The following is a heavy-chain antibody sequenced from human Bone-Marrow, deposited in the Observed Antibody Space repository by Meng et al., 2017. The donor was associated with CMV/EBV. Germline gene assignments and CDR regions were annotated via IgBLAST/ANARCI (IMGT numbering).Heavy chain of an antibody. CDR1: GFTFSSYE. CDR2: ISSSGSTI. V-gene: IGHV3-48*03. CDR3: ALIAYYDFWSGYDFDY. Sequence: GESLKISCAAPGFTFSSYEMNWVRQAPGKGLEWVSYISSSGSTIYYADSVKGRFTISRDNAKNSLYLQMNSLRAEDTAVYYCALIAYYDFWSGYDFDYWGQGTRVTGSS. D-gene: IGHD3-3*01. J-gene: IGHJ4*02.